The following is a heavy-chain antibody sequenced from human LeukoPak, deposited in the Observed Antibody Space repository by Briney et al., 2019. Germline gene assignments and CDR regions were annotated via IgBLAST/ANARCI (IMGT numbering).Heavy chain of an antibody. J-gene: IGHJ4*02. V-gene: IGHV3-21*01. Sequence: GGSLRLSCAAPGFTFSSYSMNWVRQAPGKGLEWVSSISSSSSYIYYADSVKGRFTISRDNAKNSLYLQMNSLRAEDTAVYYCARESYLSSSWYYFDYWGQGTLVTVSS. CDR1: GFTFSSYS. D-gene: IGHD6-13*01. CDR3: ARESYLSSSWYYFDY. CDR2: ISSSSSYI.